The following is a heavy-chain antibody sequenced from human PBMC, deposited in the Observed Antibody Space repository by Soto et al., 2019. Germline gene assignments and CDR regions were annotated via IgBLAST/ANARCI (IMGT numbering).Heavy chain of an antibody. Sequence: PGGSLRLSCAASGFTFSSYGMHWVRQAPGKGLEWVAVIWYDGSNKYYADSVKGRFTISRDNSKNTLYLQMNSLRAEDTAVYYCARDITIFGVVPRGWFDPWGQGTLVTVS. CDR1: GFTFSSYG. CDR2: IWYDGSNK. J-gene: IGHJ5*02. CDR3: ARDITIFGVVPRGWFDP. V-gene: IGHV3-33*01. D-gene: IGHD3-3*01.